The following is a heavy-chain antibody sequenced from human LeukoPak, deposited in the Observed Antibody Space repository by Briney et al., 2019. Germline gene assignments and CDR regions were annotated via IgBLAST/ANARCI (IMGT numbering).Heavy chain of an antibody. CDR1: GFTFSSYE. CDR2: ISSSGSTI. Sequence: QPGGSLRLSCAASGFTFSSYEMNWVRQAPGKGLEWVSYISSSGSTIYYADSVKGRFTISRDNAKNSLYLQMNSLRAEDTAVYYCPRLWAWLGEFILWGQGTMVTVSS. D-gene: IGHD3-10*01. V-gene: IGHV3-48*03. CDR3: PRLWAWLGEFIL. J-gene: IGHJ3*01.